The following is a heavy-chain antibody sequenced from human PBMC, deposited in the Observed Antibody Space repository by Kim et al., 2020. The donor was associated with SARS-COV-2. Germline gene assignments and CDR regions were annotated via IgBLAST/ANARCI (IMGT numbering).Heavy chain of an antibody. CDR2: INPNSGGT. Sequence: ASVKVSCKASGYTFTGYYMHWVRQAPGQGLEWMGWINPNSGGTNYAQKFQGRVTMTRDTSISTAYMELSRLRSDDTAGYYCAREGGVRGYWYFDLWGRGTLVTVSS. D-gene: IGHD3-16*01. CDR1: GYTFTGYY. V-gene: IGHV1-2*02. J-gene: IGHJ2*01. CDR3: AREGGVRGYWYFDL.